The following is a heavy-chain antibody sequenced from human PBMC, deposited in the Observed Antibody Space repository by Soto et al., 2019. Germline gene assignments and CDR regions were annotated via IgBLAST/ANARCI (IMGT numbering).Heavy chain of an antibody. CDR2: TRNKANSYTT. J-gene: IGHJ6*02. D-gene: IGHD5-18*01. V-gene: IGHV3-72*01. CDR1: GFTFSDHY. Sequence: EVQLVESGGGLVQPGGSLRLSCAASGFTFSDHYMDWVRQAPGKGLEWVGRTRNKANSYTTEYAASVKGRLTISRDDSKNSLYLQMNSLKTEDTAVYYCARSTAMVTAPGYYYYGMDVWGQGTTVTVSS. CDR3: ARSTAMVTAPGYYYYGMDV.